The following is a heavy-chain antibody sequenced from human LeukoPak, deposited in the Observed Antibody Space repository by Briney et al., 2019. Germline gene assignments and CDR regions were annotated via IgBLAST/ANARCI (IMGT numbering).Heavy chain of an antibody. D-gene: IGHD3-10*01. CDR2: INGDGSST. V-gene: IGHV3-74*01. CDR3: ARGYYGSDFFDY. Sequence: GGSLRLSCAASGFTFSSYWMHWVRQAPGKGLVWVSRINGDGSSTSYADSVKGRFTISRDNAKNTLYLQMNSLRAEDTAVYYCARGYYGSDFFDYWGQGTLVTVSS. CDR1: GFTFSSYW. J-gene: IGHJ4*02.